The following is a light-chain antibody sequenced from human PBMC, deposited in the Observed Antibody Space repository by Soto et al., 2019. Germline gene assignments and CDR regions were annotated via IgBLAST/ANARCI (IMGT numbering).Light chain of an antibody. CDR1: QSINSW. J-gene: IGKJ1*01. CDR3: LQYDSYPRT. V-gene: IGKV1-5*01. CDR2: DVS. Sequence: DIQMTQSPSTLSASVGDRVTITCRASQSINSWLAWYQQKPGKAPKLLIYDVSSFEGGVPSRFSGSGSGTEFTLTISSLQPDDFATYYCLQYDSYPRTFGQGTKVDIK.